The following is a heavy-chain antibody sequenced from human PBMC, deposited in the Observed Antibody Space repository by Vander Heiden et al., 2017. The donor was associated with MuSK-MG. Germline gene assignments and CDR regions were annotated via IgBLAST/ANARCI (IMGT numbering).Heavy chain of an antibody. J-gene: IGHJ3*02. D-gene: IGHD2-8*02. CDR1: LVSIRRPA. V-gene: IGHV3-30*04. Sequence: QVRLVQSGGGLVQPGRPLRPSREPSLVSIRRPAMPLARPAPGKGLEWVAIVSYDGSNKNDADSVGGRFTVSRDNSRNTVYLQLDSRRAEDTALYYCARDYTGYGFDIWGQGTMVTVSS. CDR3: ARDYTGYGFDI. CDR2: VSYDGSNK.